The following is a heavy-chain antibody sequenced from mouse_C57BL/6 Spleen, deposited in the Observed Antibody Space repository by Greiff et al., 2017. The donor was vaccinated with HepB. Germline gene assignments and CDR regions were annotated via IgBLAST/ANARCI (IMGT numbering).Heavy chain of an antibody. CDR1: GYAFSSSW. J-gene: IGHJ3*01. CDR2: IYPGDGDT. Sequence: VKLMESGPELVKPGASVKISCKASGYAFSSSWMNWVKQRPGKGLEWIGRIYPGDGDTNYNGKFKGKATLTADKSSSTAYMQLSSLTSEDSAVYFCAFNSPGFAYWGQGTLVTVSA. CDR3: AFNSPGFAY. V-gene: IGHV1-82*01. D-gene: IGHD4-1*02.